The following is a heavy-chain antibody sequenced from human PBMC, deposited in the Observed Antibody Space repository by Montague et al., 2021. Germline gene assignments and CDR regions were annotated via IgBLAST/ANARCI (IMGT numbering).Heavy chain of an antibody. CDR1: GFTFSSYA. V-gene: IGHV3-23*01. D-gene: IGHD2-15*01. J-gene: IGHJ4*02. CDR3: AKEEEYCSGDSCYIDY. Sequence: SLRLSCAASGFTFSSYAMSRVRQAPGKGLEWVSAISGSGGSTYYADSVKGRFTISRDNSKNTLYLQMNSLRAEDTAVYSCAKEEEYCSGDSCYIDYWGQGTLVTVSS. CDR2: ISGSGGST.